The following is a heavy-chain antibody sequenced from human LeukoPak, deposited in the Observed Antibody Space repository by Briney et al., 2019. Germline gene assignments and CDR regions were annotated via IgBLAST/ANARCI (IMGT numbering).Heavy chain of an antibody. CDR2: ISWNSGSI. CDR3: ARRYDGFDY. V-gene: IGHV3-9*01. CDR1: GFTFDDYA. D-gene: IGHD3-3*01. Sequence: GGSLRLSCAASGFTFDDYAMHWVRQAPGKGLEWVSGISWNSGSIGYADSVKGRFTISRDNSKNTLYLQMNSLRAEDTAVYYCARRYDGFDYWGQGTLVTVSS. J-gene: IGHJ4*02.